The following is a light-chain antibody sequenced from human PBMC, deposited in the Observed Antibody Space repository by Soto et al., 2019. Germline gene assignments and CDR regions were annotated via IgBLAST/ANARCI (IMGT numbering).Light chain of an antibody. CDR1: QTVRNN. CDR2: GAS. CDR3: QQYNDWPRT. Sequence: EIVMTQSPATLSVSPGERVTLSCRTSQTVRNNLAWYQQKPGLPPRLLIYGASSRAAGIPGRFSGSGSGTEFTLSISSLQSEDFAVYYCQQYNDWPRTFGQGTKVEIK. V-gene: IGKV3-15*01. J-gene: IGKJ1*01.